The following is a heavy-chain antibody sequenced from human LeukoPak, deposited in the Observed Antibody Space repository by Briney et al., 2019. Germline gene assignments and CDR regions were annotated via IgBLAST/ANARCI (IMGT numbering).Heavy chain of an antibody. CDR3: ARARLQLGAARFDP. D-gene: IGHD6-13*01. CDR2: IKQDGSEK. V-gene: IGHV3-7*01. Sequence: GGSLRLSCAASGFTFSSYWMSWVRQAPGKGLEWEANIKQDGSEKYYVDSVKGRFTISRDNAKNSLYLQMNSLRAEDTAVYYCARARLQLGAARFDPWGQGTLVTVSS. CDR1: GFTFSSYW. J-gene: IGHJ5*02.